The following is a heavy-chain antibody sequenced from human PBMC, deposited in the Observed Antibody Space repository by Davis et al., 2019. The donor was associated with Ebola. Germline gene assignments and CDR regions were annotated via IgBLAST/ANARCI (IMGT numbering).Heavy chain of an antibody. CDR3: ARGLTWSSGWYGIWFDP. Sequence: SETLSLTCTVSGGSISSYYWSWIRQPPGKGLEWIGYIYYSGSTNYNPSLKSRVTISVDTSKNQFSLKLSFVTAADTAVYYCARGLTWSSGWYGIWFDPWGQGTLVTVSS. CDR1: GGSISSYY. V-gene: IGHV4-59*01. J-gene: IGHJ5*02. CDR2: IYYSGST. D-gene: IGHD6-19*01.